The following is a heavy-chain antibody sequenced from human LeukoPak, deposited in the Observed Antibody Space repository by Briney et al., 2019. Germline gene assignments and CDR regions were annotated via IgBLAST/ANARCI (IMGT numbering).Heavy chain of an antibody. CDR2: IYTSGST. CDR3: ARGVGVRGFYYYYYMDV. D-gene: IGHD3-10*02. CDR1: GGSISSGSYY. Sequence: SETLSLTCTVSGGSISSGSYYWSWIRQPAGKGLEWIGRIYTSGSTNYNPSLKSRVTISVDTSKNQFSLKLSSVTAADTAVYYCARGVGVRGFYYYYYMDVWGKGTTVTISS. V-gene: IGHV4-61*02. J-gene: IGHJ6*03.